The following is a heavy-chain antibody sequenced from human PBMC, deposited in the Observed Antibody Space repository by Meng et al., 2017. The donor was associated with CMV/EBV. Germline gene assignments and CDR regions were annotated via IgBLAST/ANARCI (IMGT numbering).Heavy chain of an antibody. Sequence: ASVKVSCKASGNTFISYDINWVRQATAQGLEWMGWMNPNSGKTAYAQKFQGRVTMTRNTSISTAYMELTSLRSEDTAVYYCARGVGIFANWFDPWGQGTLVTVSS. V-gene: IGHV1-8*01. CDR1: GNTFISYD. D-gene: IGHD3-3*01. J-gene: IGHJ5*02. CDR3: ARGVGIFANWFDP. CDR2: MNPNSGKT.